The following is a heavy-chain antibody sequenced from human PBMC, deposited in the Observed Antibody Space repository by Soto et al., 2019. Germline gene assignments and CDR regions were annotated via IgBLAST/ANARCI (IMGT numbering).Heavy chain of an antibody. CDR2: ISGSGGST. J-gene: IGHJ4*02. D-gene: IGHD6-13*01. V-gene: IGHV3-23*01. Sequence: EVQLLESGGGLVQPGGSLRLSCAASGFTFSNYAVTWVRQAPGKGLEWVSTISGSGGSTYYADSVKGRFTISRDNSNNSVDLNMNSLRAEDTAVYYCAKDQGRSWYELDYWGQGTLVTVSS. CDR3: AKDQGRSWYELDY. CDR1: GFTFSNYA.